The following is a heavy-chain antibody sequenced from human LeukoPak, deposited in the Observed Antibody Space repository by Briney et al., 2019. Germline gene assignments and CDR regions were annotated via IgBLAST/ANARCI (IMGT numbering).Heavy chain of an antibody. Sequence: SETLSLTCAVYGGSFSGYYWSWIRQPPGKGLEWIGEINHSGSTNYNPSLKSRVTISVDTSKNQFSLKLSSVTAADTAVYYCARDLGASGYDFGYWGQGTLVTVSS. J-gene: IGHJ4*02. D-gene: IGHD5-12*01. CDR1: GGSFSGYY. CDR2: INHSGST. V-gene: IGHV4-34*01. CDR3: ARDLGASGYDFGY.